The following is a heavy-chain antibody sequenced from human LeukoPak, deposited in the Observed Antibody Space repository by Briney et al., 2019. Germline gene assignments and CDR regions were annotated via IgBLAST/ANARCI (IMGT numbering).Heavy chain of an antibody. Sequence: SETLSLTCTVSGVSISTFYWSWLQQPAGKGLEWIGRVYTSGRTNYNPSLESRVTMSVDTSKNLFSLELSSVTAADTALYYCARDYGGNLPYYNWFDPWGQGTLVTVSS. CDR3: ARDYGGNLPYYNWFDP. D-gene: IGHD4-23*01. CDR2: VYTSGRT. V-gene: IGHV4-4*07. J-gene: IGHJ5*02. CDR1: GVSISTFY.